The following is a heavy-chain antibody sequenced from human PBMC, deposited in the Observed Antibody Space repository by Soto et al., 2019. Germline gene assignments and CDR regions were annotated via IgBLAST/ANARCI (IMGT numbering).Heavy chain of an antibody. J-gene: IGHJ3*02. CDR2: IYYSGST. CDR1: GGSISSYY. V-gene: IGHV4-59*01. Sequence: PSETLSLTCTVSGGSISSYYWSWIRQPPGKGLEWIGYIYYSGSTNYNPSLKSRVTISVDTSKNQFSLKLSSVTPADTAVYYCAREITHIVVEKEGAFDIWGQGTMVTVSS. D-gene: IGHD2-21*01. CDR3: AREITHIVVEKEGAFDI.